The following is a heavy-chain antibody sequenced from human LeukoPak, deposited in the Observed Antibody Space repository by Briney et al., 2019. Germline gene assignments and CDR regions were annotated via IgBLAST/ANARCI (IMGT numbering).Heavy chain of an antibody. CDR3: ARVGGRYSGYDSGGGDAFDI. D-gene: IGHD5-12*01. Sequence: PGGSLRLSCAASGFTFRSYAMSWVRQAPGKGLEWVSAIGGGGDSAYYVDSVKGRFSISRDNSKNTMYLEMNSLRVADTAVYFCARVGGRYSGYDSGGGDAFDIWGQGTMVTVSS. CDR1: GFTFRSYA. V-gene: IGHV3-23*01. J-gene: IGHJ3*02. CDR2: IGGGGDSA.